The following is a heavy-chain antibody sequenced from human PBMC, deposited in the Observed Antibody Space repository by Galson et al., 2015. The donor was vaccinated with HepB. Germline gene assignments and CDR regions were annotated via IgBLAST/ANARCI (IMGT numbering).Heavy chain of an antibody. D-gene: IGHD2-21*02. CDR1: GYTFTSYG. Sequence: SVKVSCKASGYTFTSYGISWVRQAPGQGLEWMGWISPYNGNTNYAQNLQGRVTMTTDTSTSTAYMELRSLRSDDTAVYYCARDPYCGGDCYSELNDAFDIWGQGTMVTVSS. V-gene: IGHV1-18*01. CDR3: ARDPYCGGDCYSELNDAFDI. CDR2: ISPYNGNT. J-gene: IGHJ3*02.